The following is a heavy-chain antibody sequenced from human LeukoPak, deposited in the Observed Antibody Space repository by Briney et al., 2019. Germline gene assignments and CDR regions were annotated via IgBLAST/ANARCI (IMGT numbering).Heavy chain of an antibody. V-gene: IGHV3-53*01. Sequence: GGSLRLSCTASGFTVSTNYMSWVRQAPGKGLEWVSFIYSGGRTDYADSVKGRFTISRDNSKNTLYLQMNSLRAEDTAVYYCAKGGLVHAFDIWGQGTMVTVSS. D-gene: IGHD3-22*01. CDR2: IYSGGRT. CDR3: AKGGLVHAFDI. CDR1: GFTVSTNY. J-gene: IGHJ3*02.